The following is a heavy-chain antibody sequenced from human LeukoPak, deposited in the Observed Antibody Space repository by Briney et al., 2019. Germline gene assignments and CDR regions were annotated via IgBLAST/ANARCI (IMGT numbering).Heavy chain of an antibody. J-gene: IGHJ6*03. CDR3: RAGWVALRDGGDYMDV. CDR2: ISGSGGST. Sequence: GGSLRLSCAASGFAFSSYAMNWVRQAPGKGLQWVSAISGSGGSTYYADSVKGRFTISRDNSKNTLYLQMNSLRAEDTAVYYCRAGWVALRDGGDYMDVWGKGTTVTVSS. V-gene: IGHV3-23*01. CDR1: GFAFSSYA. D-gene: IGHD2-21*01.